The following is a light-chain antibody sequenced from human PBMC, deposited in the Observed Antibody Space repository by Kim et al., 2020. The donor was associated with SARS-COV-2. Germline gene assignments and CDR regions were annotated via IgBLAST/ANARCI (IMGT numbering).Light chain of an antibody. J-gene: IGLJ2*01. CDR2: GNH. CDR3: AAWDDSLNVV. V-gene: IGLV1-44*01. CDR1: SSNIGSNT. Sequence: PGQRVTISCSGSSSNIGSNTVNWYQQIPGTAPKLLIYGNHQRPSGVPDRFSGSKSGTSASLAISGLQSEDEADYYCAAWDDSLNVVFGGGTQLTVL.